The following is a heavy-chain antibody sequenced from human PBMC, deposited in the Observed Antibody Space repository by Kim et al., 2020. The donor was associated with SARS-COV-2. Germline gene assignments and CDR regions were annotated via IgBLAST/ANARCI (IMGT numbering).Heavy chain of an antibody. V-gene: IGHV4-34*01. CDR1: GGSFSGYY. CDR2: INHSGST. Sequence: SETLSLTCAVYGGSFSGYYWSWIRQPPGKGLEWIGEINHSGSTNYNPSLKSRVTISVDTSKNQFSLKLSSVTAADTAVYYCARGSIAVAGTFDYWGQGTLVTVSS. CDR3: ARGSIAVAGTFDY. D-gene: IGHD6-19*01. J-gene: IGHJ4*02.